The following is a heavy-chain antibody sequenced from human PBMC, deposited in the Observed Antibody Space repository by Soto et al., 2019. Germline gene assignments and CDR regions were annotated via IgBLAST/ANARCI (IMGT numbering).Heavy chain of an antibody. J-gene: IGHJ4*02. Sequence: QVQLVESGGGVVQPGRSLRLSCAASGFTFSSYGMHWVRQAPCKGLEWVAVISYDGSNKYYADSVKGRFTISRDNSKNTLYLQMNSLRAEDTAVYYCAKSDGSSLMPPLWGQGTLVTVSS. CDR2: ISYDGSNK. V-gene: IGHV3-30*18. CDR3: AKSDGSSLMPPL. D-gene: IGHD3-10*01. CDR1: GFTFSSYG.